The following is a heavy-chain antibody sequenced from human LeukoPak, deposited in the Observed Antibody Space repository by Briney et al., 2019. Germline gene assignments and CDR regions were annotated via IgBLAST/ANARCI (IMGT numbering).Heavy chain of an antibody. CDR3: EKTKGGFPYDVFDI. J-gene: IGHJ3*02. V-gene: IGHV3-30*18. CDR1: GFTFSSYA. Sequence: VGSLRLSCAASGFTFSSYAMHWVRQAPGKGLEWVSVISYDGSNKYYADSVKGRFTISRDNSKNTLYLHMNSLRAEDTAVYYCEKTKGGFPYDVFDIWGQGTMVTVSS. D-gene: IGHD3-16*01. CDR2: ISYDGSNK.